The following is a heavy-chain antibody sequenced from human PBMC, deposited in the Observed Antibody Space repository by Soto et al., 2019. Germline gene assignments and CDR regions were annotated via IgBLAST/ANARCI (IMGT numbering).Heavy chain of an antibody. V-gene: IGHV1-69*01. D-gene: IGHD2-8*01. CDR3: GRYCTNTKCRGGYYLDL. J-gene: IGHJ5*02. CDR1: GDSLPNYA. CDR2: IILALGTP. Sequence: QVLLVQSGAEMKQPGSSVSVSCKASGDSLPNYAFTWVRQAPGQGPEWRGGIILALGTPHYSQRFQGRLTITADESSSTVYMELGSLRLDDTAVYYCGRYCTNTKCRGGYYLDLWGQGTLLTVSS.